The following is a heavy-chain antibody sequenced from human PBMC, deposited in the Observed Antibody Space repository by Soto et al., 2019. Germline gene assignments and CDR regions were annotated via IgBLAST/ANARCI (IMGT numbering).Heavy chain of an antibody. V-gene: IGHV1-69*13. J-gene: IGHJ6*02. CDR2: IIPIFGTA. CDR3: ASSWGGKTNYYYYGMDV. D-gene: IGHD2-21*01. CDR1: GGTFSSYA. Sequence: SVKVSCKASGGTFSSYAISWVRQAPGQGLEWMGGIIPIFGTANYAQKFQGRVTITADESTSTAYMELSSLRSEDTAVYYCASSWGGKTNYYYYGMDVWGQGTSV.